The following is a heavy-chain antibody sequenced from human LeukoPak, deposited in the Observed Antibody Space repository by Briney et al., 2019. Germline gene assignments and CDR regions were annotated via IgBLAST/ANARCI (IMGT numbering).Heavy chain of an antibody. Sequence: PSETLSLTCTVSGGSISSSSYYWGWTRQPPGKGLEWIGRTYYSGSTYYNPSLKSRVTISVDTSKIQFSLKLSSVTAADTAVYYCARLEADVVVPAAHFDYWGQGTLVTVSS. CDR1: GGSISSSSYY. J-gene: IGHJ4*02. V-gene: IGHV4-39*07. D-gene: IGHD2-2*01. CDR3: ARLEADVVVPAAHFDY. CDR2: TYYSGST.